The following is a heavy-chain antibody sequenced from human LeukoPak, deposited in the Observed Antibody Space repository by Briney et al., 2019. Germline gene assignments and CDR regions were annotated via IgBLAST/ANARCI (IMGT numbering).Heavy chain of an antibody. CDR1: GFTFSSYA. D-gene: IGHD2-15*01. CDR2: ISGSGGST. Sequence: PGGSLRLSCAASGFTFSSYAMSWVRQAPGKGLEWVSAISGSGGSTYYADSVKGRFTISRDNSKNTLYLQMNSLRAEDTAVYYCAARRDNSGATPFDFWGQGTLVTVSS. CDR3: AARRDNSGATPFDF. J-gene: IGHJ4*02. V-gene: IGHV3-23*01.